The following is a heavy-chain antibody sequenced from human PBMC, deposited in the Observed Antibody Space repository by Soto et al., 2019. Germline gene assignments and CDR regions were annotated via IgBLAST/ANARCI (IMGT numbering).Heavy chain of an antibody. J-gene: IGHJ5*02. CDR2: IYYSGST. CDR3: ARTAAGTSRWFDP. Sequence: SETLSLTCTVSGGSVSSGSYYWSWIRQPPGKGLEWIGYIYYSGSTNYNPSLKSRVTISVDTSKNQFSLKLSSVTAADTAVYYCARTAAGTSRWFDPWGQGTXVTVSS. V-gene: IGHV4-61*01. D-gene: IGHD6-13*01. CDR1: GGSVSSGSYY.